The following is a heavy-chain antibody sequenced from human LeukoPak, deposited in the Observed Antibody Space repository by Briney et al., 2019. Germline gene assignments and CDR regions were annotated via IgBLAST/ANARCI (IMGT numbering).Heavy chain of an antibody. CDR1: GGSISSSSYY. D-gene: IGHD5-18*01. J-gene: IGHJ4*02. CDR2: IYYSGST. V-gene: IGHV4-39*01. CDR3: ARVGIQLWLPYFDY. Sequence: SETLSLTCTVSGGSISSSSYYWGWIRQPPGKGLEWIGSIYYSGSTYYNPSLKSRVTISVDTSKNQFSLKLSSVTAADTAVYYCARVGIQLWLPYFDYWGQGTLVTVSS.